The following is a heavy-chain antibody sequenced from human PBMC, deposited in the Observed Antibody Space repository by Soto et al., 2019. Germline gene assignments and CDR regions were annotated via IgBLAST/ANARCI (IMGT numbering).Heavy chain of an antibody. Sequence: SETLSLTCTVSGGSISSGGYYWSWIRQHPGKGLEWIGYIYYSGSTYYNPSLKSRVTISVDTSKNQFSLKLSSVTAADTAVYYCARGRGSGYSSSWPYYFDYWGQGTLVTAPQ. CDR3: ARGRGSGYSSSWPYYFDY. CDR1: GGSISSGGYY. J-gene: IGHJ4*02. D-gene: IGHD6-13*01. CDR2: IYYSGST. V-gene: IGHV4-31*03.